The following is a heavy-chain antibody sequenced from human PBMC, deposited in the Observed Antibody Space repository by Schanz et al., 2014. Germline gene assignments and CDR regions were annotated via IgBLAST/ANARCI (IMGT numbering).Heavy chain of an antibody. J-gene: IGHJ4*02. D-gene: IGHD3-22*01. CDR1: GITFSSHS. CDR3: ARDASSGDYHLAP. CDR2: ITYNGATI. Sequence: EVHLVESGGGLVQPGGSLRVSCAASGITFSSHSFNWVRQAPGKGLKWISYITYNGATIYYADSVKGRFTIYRDKSKNSLYLGMNSLRVEYAAFYSSARDASSGDYHLAPWGQGTLVTVSS. V-gene: IGHV3-48*01.